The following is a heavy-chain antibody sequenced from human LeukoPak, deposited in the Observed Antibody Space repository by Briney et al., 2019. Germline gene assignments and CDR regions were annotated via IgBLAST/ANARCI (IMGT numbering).Heavy chain of an antibody. D-gene: IGHD6-13*01. Sequence: PSETLSLTCTVSGGSINSGGYYWSWIRQHPGKGLEWIGYIYYSGSTYYNPSLKSRVTISIDTSKNQFSLKLSSVTAADTAVYYCARDRGYSTLDWFDPWGQGTLVTVSS. J-gene: IGHJ5*02. CDR1: GGSINSGGYY. V-gene: IGHV4-31*03. CDR3: ARDRGYSTLDWFDP. CDR2: IYYSGST.